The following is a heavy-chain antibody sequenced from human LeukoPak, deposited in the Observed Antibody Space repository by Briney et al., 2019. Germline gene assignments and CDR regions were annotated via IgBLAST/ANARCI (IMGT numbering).Heavy chain of an antibody. CDR3: AITGGGYSSTSYNWFDP. D-gene: IGHD6-13*01. V-gene: IGHV5-51*01. J-gene: IGHJ5*02. CDR2: IYPGDSDT. CDR1: GYTFTSYW. Sequence: GESLKISCKGSGYTFTSYWIGWVRQMPGKGLEWMGIIYPGDSDTRYSPSFQGQVTISADKSISTVYLQWSSLKASDTAMYYCAITGGGYSSTSYNWFDPWGQGTLVIVSS.